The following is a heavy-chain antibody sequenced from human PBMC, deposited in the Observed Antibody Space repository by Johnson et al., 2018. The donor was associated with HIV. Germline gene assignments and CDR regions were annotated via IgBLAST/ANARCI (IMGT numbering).Heavy chain of an antibody. Sequence: VQLVESGGGWVQPGESLRLSCAASGFSFSTYAMTWVRQAPGKGLQWVSTISGGSTYYADSVKGRFTISRDNSKNTLYLQMNSLRAEDTAVYYCASTNIAAPTGSDAFDIWGQGTMVTVSS. V-gene: IGHV3-66*02. CDR3: ASTNIAAPTGSDAFDI. D-gene: IGHD6-13*01. J-gene: IGHJ3*02. CDR2: ISGGST. CDR1: GFSFSTYA.